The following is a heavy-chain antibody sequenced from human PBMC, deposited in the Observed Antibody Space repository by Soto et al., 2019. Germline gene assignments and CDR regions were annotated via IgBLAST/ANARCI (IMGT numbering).Heavy chain of an antibody. V-gene: IGHV1-3*05. Sequence: QVQLVQSGAEEKKPGASVKVSCKASGYTFTSYAMHWVRQAPGQRLEWMGWINAGNSNPKYSQKFQGRVTITRDTPASTAYMKLSSLRSEDTAVYSCARSIVVVTALDYWGQGPLVTVSS. D-gene: IGHD2-21*02. CDR3: ARSIVVVTALDY. J-gene: IGHJ4*02. CDR2: INAGNSNP. CDR1: GYTFTSYA.